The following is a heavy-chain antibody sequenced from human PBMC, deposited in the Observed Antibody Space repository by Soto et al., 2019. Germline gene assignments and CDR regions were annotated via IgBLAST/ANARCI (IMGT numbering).Heavy chain of an antibody. Sequence: SETLSLTCTVSGGSISSYYWSWIRQPPGKGLEWIGYIYYSGSTNYNPSLKSRVTISVDRSKNQFYLKLSSVTAADTAVYYCAAGGGLPRYYWGQGTLVTVS. D-gene: IGHD5-12*01. J-gene: IGHJ4*02. CDR3: AAGGGLPRYY. V-gene: IGHV4-59*12. CDR2: IYYSGST. CDR1: GGSISSYY.